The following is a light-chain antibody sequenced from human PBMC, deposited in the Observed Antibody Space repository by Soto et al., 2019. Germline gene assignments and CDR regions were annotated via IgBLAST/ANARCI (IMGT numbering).Light chain of an antibody. Sequence: EIVLTQSPATLSLSPGERATLSCRASQSVDNYLAWYQQKSGQAPRLLIHDASYRATGIPPRFSGSGSGTDFTLTISRLEPEDFAVYYCQHRYGFTFGPGTKVDF. CDR1: QSVDNY. CDR3: QHRYGFT. V-gene: IGKV3-11*01. CDR2: DAS. J-gene: IGKJ3*01.